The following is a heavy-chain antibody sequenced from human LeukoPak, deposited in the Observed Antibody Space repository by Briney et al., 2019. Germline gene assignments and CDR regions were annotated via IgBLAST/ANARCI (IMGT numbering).Heavy chain of an antibody. V-gene: IGHV1-18*01. J-gene: IGHJ4*02. D-gene: IGHD3-3*01. CDR1: GYTFTSYG. CDR3: ARSSGITIFGVVIHCPLDY. Sequence: GASVKVSCKASGYTFTSYGISWVRQAPGQGLEWMGWISAYNGNTNYAQKLQGRVTMTTDTSTSTAYMELRSLRSDDTAVYYCARSSGITIFGVVIHCPLDYWGQRTLDTVSS. CDR2: ISAYNGNT.